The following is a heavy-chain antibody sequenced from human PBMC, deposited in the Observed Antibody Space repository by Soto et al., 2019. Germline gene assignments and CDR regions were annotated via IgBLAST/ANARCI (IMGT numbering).Heavy chain of an antibody. CDR3: ARDRLMATAGTARHYFGLDV. CDR1: GGSIRSGGYY. J-gene: IGHJ6*02. D-gene: IGHD5-18*01. Sequence: SETLSLTCTVSGGSIRSGGYYWSWVRQNPRRGLEWIGNIYYSGNTYYNPSLKSRLTISVDTPKNQFSLNLSSVTAADTAVYYCARDRLMATAGTARHYFGLDVWGQGTTVTVSS. CDR2: IYYSGNT. V-gene: IGHV4-31*03.